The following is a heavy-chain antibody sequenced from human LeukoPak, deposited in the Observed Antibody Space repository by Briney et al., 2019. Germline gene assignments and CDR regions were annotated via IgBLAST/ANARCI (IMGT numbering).Heavy chain of an antibody. D-gene: IGHD5-24*01. CDR3: ARETPRRGETRDGYR. V-gene: IGHV3-21*06. CDR2: ISSSSSYI. J-gene: IGHJ4*02. Sequence: GGSLRLSCAASGFTFSSYSMNWVRQAPGKGLEWVSSISSSSSYIYYADSVKGRFTISRDNAKNLLFLQINSLRVEDTAVYYCARETPRRGETRDGYRWGQGTLVTVSS. CDR1: GFTFSSYS.